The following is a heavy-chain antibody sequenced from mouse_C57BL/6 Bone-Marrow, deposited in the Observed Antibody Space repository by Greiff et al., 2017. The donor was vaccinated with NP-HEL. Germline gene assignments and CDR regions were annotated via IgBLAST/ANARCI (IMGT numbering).Heavy chain of an antibody. CDR1: GYAFSSYW. J-gene: IGHJ1*03. Sequence: VQLQESGAELVKPGASVKISCKASGYAFSSYWMNWVKQRPGKGLEWIGQIYPGDGDTNYNGKFKGKATLTADKSSSTAYMQLSSLTSEDSAVYFCAREVATKYFDVWGTGTTVTVSS. CDR3: AREVATKYFDV. D-gene: IGHD1-1*02. V-gene: IGHV1-80*01. CDR2: IYPGDGDT.